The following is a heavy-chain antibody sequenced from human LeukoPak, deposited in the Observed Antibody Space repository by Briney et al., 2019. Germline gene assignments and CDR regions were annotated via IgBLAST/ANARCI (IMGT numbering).Heavy chain of an antibody. Sequence: GGSLRLSCTASGFTFINYSMSWIRQAPGKGLEWVSYISGSGSTIYYADSVKGRFTISRDNAKNSLYLQMNSLRAEDTAVYYCARAWTGYSYGDYWGQGTLVTVSS. V-gene: IGHV3-11*01. D-gene: IGHD5-18*01. CDR2: ISGSGSTI. J-gene: IGHJ4*02. CDR1: GFTFINYS. CDR3: ARAWTGYSYGDY.